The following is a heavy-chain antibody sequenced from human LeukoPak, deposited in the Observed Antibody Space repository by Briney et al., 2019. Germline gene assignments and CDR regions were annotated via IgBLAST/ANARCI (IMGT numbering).Heavy chain of an antibody. V-gene: IGHV1-2*02. CDR2: INPNSGRT. Sequence: ASVKVSCKASGYTFTGYYMHWVRQAPGQGLEWMGWINPNSGRTNYAQKFQGRVTMTRDTSISTAYMELSRLRSDDTAVYYCARMVRGVLGWFDPWGQGTLVTVSS. CDR1: GYTFTGYY. D-gene: IGHD3-10*01. J-gene: IGHJ5*02. CDR3: ARMVRGVLGWFDP.